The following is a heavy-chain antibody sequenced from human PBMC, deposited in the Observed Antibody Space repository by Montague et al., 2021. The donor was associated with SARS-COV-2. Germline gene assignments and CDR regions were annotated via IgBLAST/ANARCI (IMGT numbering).Heavy chain of an antibody. V-gene: IGHV4-34*01. CDR1: GGSFSNYY. CDR2: INHNGST. D-gene: IGHD6-19*01. Sequence: SETLSLTCAVSGGSFSNYYWTWIRQSPGKRLEWIGEINHNGSTTYNQSLKSRVTILVETSKNKFSLKLTSVTVADTALYYCARPFRMGMAGMPLLTWGQGTLVTVSS. CDR3: ARPFRMGMAGMPLLT. J-gene: IGHJ5*02.